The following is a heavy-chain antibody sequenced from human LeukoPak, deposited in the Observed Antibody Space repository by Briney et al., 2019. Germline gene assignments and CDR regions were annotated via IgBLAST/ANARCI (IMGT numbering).Heavy chain of an antibody. CDR3: AIGSQGGGSSGYYSFDS. V-gene: IGHV1-2*02. D-gene: IGHD3-22*01. CDR2: INPNSGGT. Sequence: GASVKVSCKASGYTFTYYYLHWVRQAPGQGLEWMGWINPNSGGTNYAQKFQGRVTMTRDTSISTAYMELSRLRSDDTAVYYCAIGSQGGGSSGYYSFDSWGPGTLVTVSS. CDR1: GYTFTYYY. J-gene: IGHJ4*02.